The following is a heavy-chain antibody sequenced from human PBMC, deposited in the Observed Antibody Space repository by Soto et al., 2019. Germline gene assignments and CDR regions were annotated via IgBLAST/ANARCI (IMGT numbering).Heavy chain of an antibody. D-gene: IGHD6-13*01. Sequence: GGSLRLSCAASGFTFSNAWMNWVRQAPGKGLEWVGRIKSKTDGGTTDYAAPVKGRFTISRDDSKNTLYLQMNSLKTEDTAAYYCTTDRIAAAGYYYYGMDVWGQGTTVTVSS. V-gene: IGHV3-15*07. CDR3: TTDRIAAAGYYYYGMDV. CDR1: GFTFSNAW. CDR2: IKSKTDGGTT. J-gene: IGHJ6*02.